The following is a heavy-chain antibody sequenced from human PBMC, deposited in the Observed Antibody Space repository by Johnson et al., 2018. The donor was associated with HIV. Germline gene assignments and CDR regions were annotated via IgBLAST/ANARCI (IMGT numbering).Heavy chain of an antibody. J-gene: IGHJ3*02. CDR3: TTVLRPKPLDAFDI. V-gene: IGHV3-30-3*01. Sequence: QVQLVESGGGVVQPGRTLRLSCAASGFTFSSYAMHWVRQAPGKGLEWVAVISYDGSNKYYADSVKGRFTISRDNSKNTLYLQMNSLRAEDTAVYYCTTVLRPKPLDAFDIWGQGTLVTVSS. CDR1: GFTFSSYA. CDR2: ISYDGSNK.